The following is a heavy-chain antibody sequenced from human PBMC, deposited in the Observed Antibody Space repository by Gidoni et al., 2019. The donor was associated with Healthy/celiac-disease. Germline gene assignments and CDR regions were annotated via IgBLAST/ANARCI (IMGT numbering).Heavy chain of an antibody. CDR1: GGSISSSSYY. Sequence: QLQLQESGPGLAKPSDPLSLTCTVPGGSISSSSYYWGWLRQPPGKGLEWIGSIYYSGSTYYNPSLKSRVTISVDTSKNQFSLKLSSVTAADTAVYYCATTWDDSSGYLFDYWGQGTLVTVSS. CDR3: ATTWDDSSGYLFDY. J-gene: IGHJ4*02. D-gene: IGHD3-22*01. V-gene: IGHV4-39*01. CDR2: IYYSGST.